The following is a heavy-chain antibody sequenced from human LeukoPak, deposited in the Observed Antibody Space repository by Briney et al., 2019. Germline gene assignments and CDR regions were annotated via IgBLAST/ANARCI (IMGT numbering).Heavy chain of an antibody. CDR3: ARERAAAVDY. CDR1: GFTFTSYG. J-gene: IGHJ4*02. CDR2: ISYDGSNK. V-gene: IGHV3-30*03. D-gene: IGHD6-13*01. Sequence: GGSLRLSCAASGFTFTSYGMRWVRQAPGKGLEWVAVISYDGSNKYYADSVKGRFTISRDNSKNTLYLQMNSLRAEDTAVYYCARERAAAVDYWGQGTLVTVSS.